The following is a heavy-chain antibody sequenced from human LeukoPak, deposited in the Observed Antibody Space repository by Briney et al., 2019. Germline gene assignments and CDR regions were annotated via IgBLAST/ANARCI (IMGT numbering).Heavy chain of an antibody. CDR3: TTFGGNAASGY. V-gene: IGHV3-15*01. Sequence: GGSLRLSCAASGFTFSNGWMSWVRQAPGKGLEWVGRIKSRTDGGTTDYAAPVKGRFTISRDDSKNTLYLQMNSLKTEDTAVYYCTTFGGNAASGYWGQGTLVTVSS. D-gene: IGHD4-23*01. J-gene: IGHJ4*02. CDR1: GFTFSNGW. CDR2: IKSRTDGGTT.